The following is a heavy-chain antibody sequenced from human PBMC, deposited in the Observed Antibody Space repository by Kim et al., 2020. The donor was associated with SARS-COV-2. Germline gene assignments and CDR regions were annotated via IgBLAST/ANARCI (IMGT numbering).Heavy chain of an antibody. J-gene: IGHJ3*02. CDR1: GVSFSSHG. CDR3: ARDGVRGTVDAFDI. Sequence: GGSLRLSCAASGVSFSSHGMHWVRQAPGKGLEWVAVIWSDGSNKYYADSVKGRFTISRDNSENTLYLQANSLRADDTAVYYCARDGVRGTVDAFDIWGQGTRVTVFS. V-gene: IGHV3-33*01. CDR2: IWSDGSNK. D-gene: IGHD1-7*01.